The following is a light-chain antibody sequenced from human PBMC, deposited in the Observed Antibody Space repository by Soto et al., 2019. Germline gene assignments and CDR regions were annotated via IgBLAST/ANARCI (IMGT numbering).Light chain of an antibody. CDR3: QQYNSYSPT. J-gene: IGKJ1*01. CDR1: QNINRW. CDR2: KAS. Sequence: DIQMTQSPSTLSASVGDRVAITCRASQNINRWLAWYQQEPGKAPKLLIHKASSLQSGVPSRFSGSGSGTDFTLTISSLHPDDFATYYCQQYNSYSPTFGQGTKVDIK. V-gene: IGKV1-5*03.